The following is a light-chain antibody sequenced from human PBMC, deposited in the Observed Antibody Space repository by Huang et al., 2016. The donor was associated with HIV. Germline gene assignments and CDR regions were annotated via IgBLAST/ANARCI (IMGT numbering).Light chain of an antibody. CDR2: DAS. CDR1: QRIGSY. CDR3: QQGYSFPYT. J-gene: IGKJ2*01. Sequence: DIQMTQSPSSLSASVGDIVTITCRASQRIGSYVNWYQQKPGNAPKLLIKDASNVESGVPSTFSGSGSGTDFTLTISSLHPEDFATYFCQQGYSFPYTFGQGTKLEIK. V-gene: IGKV1-39*01.